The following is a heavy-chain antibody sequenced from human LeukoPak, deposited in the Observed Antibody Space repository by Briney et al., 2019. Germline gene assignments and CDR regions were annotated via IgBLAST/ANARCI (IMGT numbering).Heavy chain of an antibody. J-gene: IGHJ6*03. Sequence: GGSLRLSCAASGFIFNSYDMDWVRQAQGKGLEWVASISTYSTYIKYGDSVKGRFTISRDNANSSLSLQMNSLKVEDTAVYYCVREGGPYSHYYYMDVWGKGTTVAVSS. V-gene: IGHV3-21*01. CDR1: GFIFNSYD. CDR2: ISTYSTYI. D-gene: IGHD3-16*01. CDR3: VREGGPYSHYYYMDV.